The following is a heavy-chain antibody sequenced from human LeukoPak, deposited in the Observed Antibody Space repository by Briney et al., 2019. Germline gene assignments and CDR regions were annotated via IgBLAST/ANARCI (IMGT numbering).Heavy chain of an antibody. Sequence: GGSLRLSCAASGFTFSTYAMSWVRQAPGKGLEWVSSISGSGGTTYYADSVMGRFTISRDDSKSTLYLQMNSVRGDDTAMYYRAKRLGDYWGQGTLVTVSS. D-gene: IGHD5-12*01. CDR2: ISGSGGTT. J-gene: IGHJ4*02. CDR3: AKRLGDY. CDR1: GFTFSTYA. V-gene: IGHV3-23*01.